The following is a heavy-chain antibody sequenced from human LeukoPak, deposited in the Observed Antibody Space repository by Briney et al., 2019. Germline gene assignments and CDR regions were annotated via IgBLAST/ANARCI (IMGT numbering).Heavy chain of an antibody. D-gene: IGHD3-22*01. CDR3: AKDRAYYYDSSGYYHFDS. J-gene: IGHJ4*02. CDR2: ISGGGGST. CDR1: GFTFSNCA. Sequence: GGSLRLSCAASGFTFSNCAMSWVRQAPGKGLEWVSGISGGGGSTYYADSVKGRFTISGDNSKNTLYVQLNSLRADDTAVYYCAKDRAYYYDSSGYYHFDSWGQGTLVTVSS. V-gene: IGHV3-23*01.